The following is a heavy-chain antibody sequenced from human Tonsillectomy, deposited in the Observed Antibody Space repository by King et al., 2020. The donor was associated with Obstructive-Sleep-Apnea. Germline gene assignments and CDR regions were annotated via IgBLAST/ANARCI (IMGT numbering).Heavy chain of an antibody. CDR3: ARSITGYYYGYYY. V-gene: IGHV4-39*07. D-gene: IGHD3-16*01. CDR2: IYSSGST. CDR1: GGSISSSNYY. J-gene: IGHJ4*02. Sequence: QLQESGPGLVKPSETLSLTCTVSGGSISSSNYYWGWIRQPPGKGLEWIGSIYSSGSTYYNPSLKSRVTISVDTSKNQFSLKLNSVTAADTAVYYCARSITGYYYGYYYWGQGTLVTVSS.